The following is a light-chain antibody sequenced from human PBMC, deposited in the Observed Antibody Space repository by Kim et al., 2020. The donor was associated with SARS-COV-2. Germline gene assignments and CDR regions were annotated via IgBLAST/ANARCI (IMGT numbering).Light chain of an antibody. CDR2: EGS. CDR1: SSDVGSYNL. CDR3: CSYAGSSTLV. V-gene: IGLV2-23*01. J-gene: IGLJ2*01. Sequence: GQTITISCTGTSSDVGSYNLVSWYQQHPGKAPKLMIDEGSKRPSGVSNRFAGSKSGNTASLTISGLQAEDEADYYCCSYAGSSTLVFGGGTQLTVL.